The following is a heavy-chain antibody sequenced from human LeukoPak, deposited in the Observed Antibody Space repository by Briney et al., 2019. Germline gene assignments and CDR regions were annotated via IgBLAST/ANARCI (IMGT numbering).Heavy chain of an antibody. V-gene: IGHV4-4*07. CDR3: ARGSWSYGSGSYYPYYYYYGMDV. CDR2: IYTSGST. CDR1: GGSISSYY. Sequence: SETLSLTCTVSGGSISSYYWSWIRQPAGKGLEWIGRIYTSGSTNYNPSLKSRVTMSVDTSKNQFSLKLSSVTAADTAVYYCARGSWSYGSGSYYPYYYYYGMDVWGQGTTVTVSS. J-gene: IGHJ6*02. D-gene: IGHD3-10*01.